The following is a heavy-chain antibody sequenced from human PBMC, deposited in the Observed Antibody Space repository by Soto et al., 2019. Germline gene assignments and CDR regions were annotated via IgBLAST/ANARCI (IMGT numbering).Heavy chain of an antibody. D-gene: IGHD5-18*01. CDR3: SRSPVDTSLVVD. CDR1: GFTFSGSA. CDR2: IRSKANNYAT. V-gene: IGHV3-73*01. Sequence: VSLRLCCAASGFTFSGSAMHWVRQASGKGLEWVGRIRSKANNYATAYAASVKGRFTISRDDSKNTAYLQMNSLKIEDTAVYYCSRSPVDTSLVVDWGQGTLVTVSS. J-gene: IGHJ4*02.